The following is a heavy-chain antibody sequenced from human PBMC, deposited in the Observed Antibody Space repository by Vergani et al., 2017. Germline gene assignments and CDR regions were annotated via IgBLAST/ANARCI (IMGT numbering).Heavy chain of an antibody. D-gene: IGHD4-17*01. V-gene: IGHV4-34*12. CDR3: ARETNYGDYYFDY. CDR2: IFYSGTT. CDR1: GGSFSGYY. Sequence: QVQLQQWGAGLLKPSETLSLTCAVYGGSFSGYYWSWIRQPPGKGLEWIGYIFYSGTTYDNPSLRSRLTISVDTSQNQFSLKLSSVTAADTAVYYCARETNYGDYYFDYWGQGTLVTVSS. J-gene: IGHJ4*02.